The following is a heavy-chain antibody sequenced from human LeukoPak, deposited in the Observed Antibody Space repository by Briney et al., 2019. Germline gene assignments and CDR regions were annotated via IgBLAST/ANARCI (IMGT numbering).Heavy chain of an antibody. CDR2: IKYDGREK. CDR1: GFTFSFFW. CDR3: ARDRYSDTSRVPFDY. Sequence: GESLRLSCAASGFTFSFFWMTWVRLAPGKGLEWVANIKYDGREKYYVDSVKGRFTISRDNSRSSIYLQMNSLRVDDTAVYYCARDRYSDTSRVPFDYWGQGILVTVSS. V-gene: IGHV3-7*01. J-gene: IGHJ4*02. D-gene: IGHD3-22*01.